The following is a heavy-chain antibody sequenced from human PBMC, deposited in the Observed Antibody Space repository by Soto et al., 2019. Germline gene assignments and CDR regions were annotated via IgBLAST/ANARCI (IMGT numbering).Heavy chain of an antibody. J-gene: IGHJ2*01. CDR1: GFTFSSYA. CDR3: AKDGSPPSAYCSGGSCFRYFDL. CDR2: ISGSGGST. D-gene: IGHD2-15*01. Sequence: PGGSLRLSCAASGFTFSSYAMSWVRQAPGKGLEWVSAISGSGGSTYYADSVKGRFTISRDNSKNTLYLQMNSLRAEDTAVYYCAKDGSPPSAYCSGGSCFRYFDLWGRGTLVTVSS. V-gene: IGHV3-23*01.